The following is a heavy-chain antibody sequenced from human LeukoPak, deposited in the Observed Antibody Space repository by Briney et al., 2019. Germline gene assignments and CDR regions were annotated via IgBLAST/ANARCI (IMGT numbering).Heavy chain of an antibody. CDR1: GFTFSSYA. D-gene: IGHD6-19*01. J-gene: IGHJ6*02. CDR2: ISSSSSYI. Sequence: PGGSLRLSCAASGFTFSSYAMNWVRQAPGKGLEWVSSISSSSSYIYYADSVKGRFTISRDNAKNSLYLQMNSLRAEDTAVYYCARDTPQGGSGWYGRSYGMDVWGQGTTVTVSS. CDR3: ARDTPQGGSGWYGRSYGMDV. V-gene: IGHV3-21*01.